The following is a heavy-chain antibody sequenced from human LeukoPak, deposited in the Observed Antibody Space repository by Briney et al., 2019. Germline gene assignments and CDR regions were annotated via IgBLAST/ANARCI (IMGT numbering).Heavy chain of an antibody. CDR3: ARVPRDVAAADLDC. V-gene: IGHV1-2*02. J-gene: IGHJ4*02. D-gene: IGHD6-13*01. Sequence: GASVKVSCKASGYTFTGYYMHWVRQAPGQGLEWMGWINPNSGGTNYAQKFQGRVTMTRDTSVSTAYMALSGLRSDDTAVYYCARVPRDVAAADLDCWGQGTLVTVSS. CDR1: GYTFTGYY. CDR2: INPNSGGT.